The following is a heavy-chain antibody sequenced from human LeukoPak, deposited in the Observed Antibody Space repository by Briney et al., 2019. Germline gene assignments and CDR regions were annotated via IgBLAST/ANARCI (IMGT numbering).Heavy chain of an antibody. Sequence: ASVKVSCKASGYTFTSYGISWVRQAPGQGLEWMGWISAYNGNTNYAQKLQGRVTMTIDTSTSTAYMELRSLRSDDTAVYYCARVLYYDFWSGYNPFDYWGQGTLVTVSS. V-gene: IGHV1-18*01. D-gene: IGHD3-3*01. CDR2: ISAYNGNT. CDR3: ARVLYYDFWSGYNPFDY. CDR1: GYTFTSYG. J-gene: IGHJ4*02.